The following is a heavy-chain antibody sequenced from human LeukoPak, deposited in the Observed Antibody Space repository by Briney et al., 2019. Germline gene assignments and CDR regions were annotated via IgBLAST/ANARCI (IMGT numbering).Heavy chain of an antibody. D-gene: IGHD1-26*01. Sequence: GGSLRLSRAASGFSFSNSAMHWVRQAPGKGLEWVAFLQYDGSYNYADSVKGRFTISRDNSKNTLSLQMNSLRAEDTAVYYCAKDARELLRGWYYFDYWGQGTLVTVSS. J-gene: IGHJ4*02. CDR1: GFSFSNSA. V-gene: IGHV3-30*02. CDR3: AKDARELLRGWYYFDY. CDR2: LQYDGSYN.